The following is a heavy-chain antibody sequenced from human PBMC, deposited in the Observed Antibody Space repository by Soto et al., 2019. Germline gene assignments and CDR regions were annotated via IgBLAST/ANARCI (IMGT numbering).Heavy chain of an antibody. CDR2: IIPIFGTA. CDR3: ARDNVGYYYESSSSNWFDP. Sequence: QVQLVQSGAEVKKPGSSVKVSCKASGGTFSSYAISWVRQAPGQGLEWMGGIIPIFGTANYAQKFQGRVTITADESTSTAYMELSSLRSEDTAVYYCARDNVGYYYESSSSNWFDPWGQGTLVTVSS. V-gene: IGHV1-69*01. D-gene: IGHD3-22*01. J-gene: IGHJ5*02. CDR1: GGTFSSYA.